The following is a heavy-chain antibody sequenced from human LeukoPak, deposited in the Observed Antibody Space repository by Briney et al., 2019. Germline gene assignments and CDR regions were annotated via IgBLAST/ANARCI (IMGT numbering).Heavy chain of an antibody. CDR1: GGSISSSNYY. J-gene: IGHJ5*02. V-gene: IGHV4-39*01. CDR3: ARLNRPGWFDP. Sequence: PSETLSLTCTVSGGSISSSNYYWAWIRQPPGKGLEWIGNIYYSGSTYYNPSLKGRLTISVDTFKNQFSLKLTSVTAADTAVYYCARLNRPGWFDPWGQGTLVTVSS. D-gene: IGHD1-14*01. CDR2: IYYSGST.